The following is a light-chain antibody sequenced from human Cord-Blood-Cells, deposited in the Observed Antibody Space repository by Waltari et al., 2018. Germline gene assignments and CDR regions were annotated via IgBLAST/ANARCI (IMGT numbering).Light chain of an antibody. CDR3: QQYGSSPLT. CDR2: GAS. Sequence: ELVLTQSPGTLPLSPGERATLSCRASQSVSSSYLAWYQQKPGQAPRLLINGASSRATGIPDRFSGSGSGTDFTLTISRLEPEDFAVYYGQQYGSSPLTFGGGTKVGIK. V-gene: IGKV3-20*01. CDR1: QSVSSSY. J-gene: IGKJ4*01.